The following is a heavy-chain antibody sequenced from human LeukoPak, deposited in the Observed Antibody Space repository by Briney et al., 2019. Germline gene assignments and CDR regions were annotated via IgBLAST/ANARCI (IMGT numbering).Heavy chain of an antibody. D-gene: IGHD3-22*01. Sequence: GGSLRLSCAASGFTFSSYAMHWVRQGPGKGLEWVSFIRYDGSNKYYADSVKGRFTVSRDNSKNTLYLQMNSLRAEDTAVYYCASRGFYYESSNYYYDYWGQGTLVTVSS. V-gene: IGHV3-30*02. CDR2: IRYDGSNK. CDR1: GFTFSSYA. J-gene: IGHJ4*02. CDR3: ASRGFYYESSNYYYDY.